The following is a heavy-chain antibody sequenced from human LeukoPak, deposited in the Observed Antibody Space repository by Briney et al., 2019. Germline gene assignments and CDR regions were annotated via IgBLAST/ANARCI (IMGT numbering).Heavy chain of an antibody. CDR3: ARGRPLAGCESASCPDY. CDR1: GYTFTSYD. V-gene: IGHV1-8*01. J-gene: IGHJ4*02. CDR2: MNPNSGNT. D-gene: IGHD2-2*01. Sequence: ASVKVSCKASGYTFTSYDINWVRQATGQGLEWMGWMNPNSGNTGYAQKFQGRVTMSRNTSISTAYMELSSLRYEDTAVYYCARGRPLAGCESASCPDYWGQGTLVTVSS.